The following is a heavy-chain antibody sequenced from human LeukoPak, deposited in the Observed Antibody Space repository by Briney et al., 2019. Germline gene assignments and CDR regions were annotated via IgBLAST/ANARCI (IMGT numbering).Heavy chain of an antibody. J-gene: IGHJ6*02. D-gene: IGHD1-26*01. CDR3: ARARETDSDYGMDV. Sequence: PSQTLSLTCTVPGGSISSGDYYWSWIRQPPGTGLEWIGYIYYSGSTYYNPSLKSRVTISVDTSKNQFSLKLSSVTAADTAVYYCARARETDSDYGMDVWGQGTTVTVSS. V-gene: IGHV4-30-4*01. CDR1: GGSISSGDYY. CDR2: IYYSGST.